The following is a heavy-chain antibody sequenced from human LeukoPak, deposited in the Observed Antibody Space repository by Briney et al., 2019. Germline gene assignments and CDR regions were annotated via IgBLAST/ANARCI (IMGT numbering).Heavy chain of an antibody. CDR2: INWNGGST. J-gene: IGHJ4*02. V-gene: IGHV3-20*04. D-gene: IGHD2-15*01. CDR1: GFTFDDYG. Sequence: GGSLRLXCAASGFTFDDYGMSWGRQAPGKGLEWVSGINWNGGSTGYADSVKGRFTISRDNAKNSLYLQMNSLRAEDTALYYCARDPLAVVVVALGFFDYWGQGTLVTVSS. CDR3: ARDPLAVVVVALGFFDY.